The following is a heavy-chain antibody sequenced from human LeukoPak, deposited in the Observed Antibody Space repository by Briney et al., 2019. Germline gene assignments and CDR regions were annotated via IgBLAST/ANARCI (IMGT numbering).Heavy chain of an antibody. CDR1: GGSISSYY. CDR2: IYYSGST. D-gene: IGHD6-6*01. CDR3: ARWSGSVTARNYYYYMDV. J-gene: IGHJ6*03. Sequence: SETLSLTCTVSGGSISSYYWSWIRQPPGKGLEWIGYIYYSGSTNYNPSLKSRVTISVDTSKNHFSLNLTSVTAADTAVYYCARWSGSVTARNYYYYMDVWGEGTTVTVSS. V-gene: IGHV4-59*08.